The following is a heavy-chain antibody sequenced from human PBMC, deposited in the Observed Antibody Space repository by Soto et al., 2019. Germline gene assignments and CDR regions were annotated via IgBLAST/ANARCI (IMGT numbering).Heavy chain of an antibody. CDR3: VRRHVSATGIDWFDP. CDR2: MDPNRGHS. Sequence: GASVKVSCKASGYNISSYDIIWVRQAAGQGLEWMGWMDPNRGHSDSVQNFRGRVTMTTNISASTAYMELSSLRSEDTAVYYCVRRHVSATGIDWFDPWGQGTLVTVSS. V-gene: IGHV1-8*01. J-gene: IGHJ5*02. CDR1: GYNISSYD. D-gene: IGHD6-13*01.